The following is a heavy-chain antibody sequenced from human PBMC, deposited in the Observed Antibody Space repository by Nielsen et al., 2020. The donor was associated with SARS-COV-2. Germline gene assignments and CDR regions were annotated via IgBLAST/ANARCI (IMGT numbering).Heavy chain of an antibody. D-gene: IGHD3-22*01. J-gene: IGHJ4*02. CDR2: ISTAGDT. Sequence: GESLKISCAASGFTFSSYDMHWVRQATGKGLEWVSTISTAGDTFYPGSVKGRFTISRENAKNSLYLQMNSLRAGDTAVYYCARWGSSGYPTDFDYWGQGTPVTVSS. V-gene: IGHV3-13*01. CDR3: ARWGSSGYPTDFDY. CDR1: GFTFSSYD.